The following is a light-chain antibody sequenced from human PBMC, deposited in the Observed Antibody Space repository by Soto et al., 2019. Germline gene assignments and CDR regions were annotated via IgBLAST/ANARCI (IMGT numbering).Light chain of an antibody. CDR1: QTISSW. V-gene: IGKV1-5*03. J-gene: IGKJ1*01. Sequence: IQMTQSPATLSGSVGDRVTITCRASQTISSWLAWYQQKPGKAPKLLIYKASTLKSGVPSRFSGSGSGTEFTLTISSLQPDDVATYYCQHYNSYSEAFGQGTKVDIK. CDR3: QHYNSYSEA. CDR2: KAS.